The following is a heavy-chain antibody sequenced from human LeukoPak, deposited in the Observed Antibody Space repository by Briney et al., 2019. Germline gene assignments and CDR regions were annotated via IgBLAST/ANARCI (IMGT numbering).Heavy chain of an antibody. CDR2: IRSKAYGGTT. Sequence: GRSLRLSCTASGFTFGDYVMSWVRQAPGKGLEWVGFIRSKAYGGTTEYAASVKGRFTISRDDSKSIAYLQMNSLKTEDTAVYYCTRAFVRSPDYWGQGTLVTVSS. CDR1: GFTFGDYV. D-gene: IGHD3-16*01. V-gene: IGHV3-49*04. J-gene: IGHJ4*02. CDR3: TRAFVRSPDY.